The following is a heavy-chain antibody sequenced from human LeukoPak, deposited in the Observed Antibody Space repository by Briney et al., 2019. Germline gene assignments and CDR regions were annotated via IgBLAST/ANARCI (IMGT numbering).Heavy chain of an antibody. CDR1: GYSISSGYY. CDR3: ARDLGNPVDY. J-gene: IGHJ4*02. CDR2: IYTSGST. Sequence: SETLSLTCAVSGYSISSGYYWGWIRQPAGKGLEWIGRIYTSGSTNYNPSLKSRVTMSVDTSKNQFSLKLSSVTAADTAVYYCARDLGNPVDYWGQGTLVAVSS. V-gene: IGHV4-4*07. D-gene: IGHD3-16*01.